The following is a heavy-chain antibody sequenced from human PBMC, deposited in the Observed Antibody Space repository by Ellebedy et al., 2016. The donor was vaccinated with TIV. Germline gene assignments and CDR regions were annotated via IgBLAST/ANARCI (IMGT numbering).Heavy chain of an antibody. CDR1: GGSISSSSYY. D-gene: IGHD2-21*02. CDR2: AYFSGRT. CDR3: ARRVGGGDYSWFDP. V-gene: IGHV4-39*01. Sequence: MPSETLSLTCTVSGGSISSSSYYWGWIRRPPGKGLEWIGSAYFSGRTNYNASLKSRVTLAVDTAKNQFSLKMTSVTAADTALYYCARRVGGGDYSWFDPWGQGILVTVSS. J-gene: IGHJ5*02.